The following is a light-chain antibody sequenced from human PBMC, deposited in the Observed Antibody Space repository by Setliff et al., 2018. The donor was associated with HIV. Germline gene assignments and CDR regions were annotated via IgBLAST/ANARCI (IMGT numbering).Light chain of an antibody. J-gene: IGLJ1*01. CDR1: SSDVGGYNY. V-gene: IGLV2-14*03. Sequence: QSVLTQPPSVSAAPGQKVTISCSGSSSDVGGYNYVPWYQQHPGKAPKLRIYDVSNRPSGVSNRFSGSKSGNTASLTISGLQAEDEADYYCSSYTSTSTLFVFGTGTKVTVL. CDR3: SSYTSTSTLFV. CDR2: DVS.